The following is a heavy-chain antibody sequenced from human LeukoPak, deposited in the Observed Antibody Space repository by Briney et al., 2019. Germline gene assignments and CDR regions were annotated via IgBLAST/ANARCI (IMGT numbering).Heavy chain of an antibody. CDR2: IYPGDSDT. CDR3: AGPNIAAETGAFDI. Sequence: GESLKISCKGSGYSFTNYWIGWVRQMPGKGLECLGIIYPGDSDTSYSPSFQGQVTISVDKTISTAYLQWSSLKASDTAMYYCAGPNIAAETGAFDIWGQGTMVTVSS. CDR1: GYSFTNYW. D-gene: IGHD6-13*01. J-gene: IGHJ3*02. V-gene: IGHV5-51*01.